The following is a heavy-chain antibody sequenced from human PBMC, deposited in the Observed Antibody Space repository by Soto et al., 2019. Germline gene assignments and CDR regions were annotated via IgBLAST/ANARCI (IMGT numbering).Heavy chain of an antibody. V-gene: IGHV3-23*01. D-gene: IGHD3-3*01. CDR3: AKDQEWLTRSAAFDY. CDR2: ISGSGGST. J-gene: IGHJ4*02. CDR1: GFTFSSYA. Sequence: GGSLRLSCAASGFTFSSYAMSWVRQAPGKGLEWVSAISGSGGSTYYADSVKGRFTISRDNSKNTLYLQMNSLRAEDTAVYYCAKDQEWLTRSAAFDYWGQGTLVTVSS.